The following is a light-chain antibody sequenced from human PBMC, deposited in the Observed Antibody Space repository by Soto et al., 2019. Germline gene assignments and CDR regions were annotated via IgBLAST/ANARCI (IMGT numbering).Light chain of an antibody. CDR1: QIVSSSY. Sequence: EIVLTQSPGSLSLSPGDRATLSCRASQIVSSSYLAWYQQKPGQAPRLLMYGASNRVTGIPARFSGSRSGTDFTLTISSLEPEDFAVYFCHQRNKFGQGTRLEIK. CDR3: HQRNK. J-gene: IGKJ5*01. V-gene: IGKV3D-20*02. CDR2: GAS.